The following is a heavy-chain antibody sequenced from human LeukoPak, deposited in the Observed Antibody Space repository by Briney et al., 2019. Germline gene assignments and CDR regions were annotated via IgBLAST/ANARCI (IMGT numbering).Heavy chain of an antibody. CDR1: GFTFSNYA. D-gene: IGHD1/OR15-1a*01. CDR3: VRNSQRAYDF. Sequence: PGGSLRLSCAASGFTFSNYAMSWVRQAPGKGLEWVASIKEDGSATNYVGSVKGRFTISRDNAKNSLYLQMNSLRVEDTAMYYCVRNSQRAYDFWGQGTMVTVSS. J-gene: IGHJ3*01. CDR2: IKEDGSAT. V-gene: IGHV3-7*01.